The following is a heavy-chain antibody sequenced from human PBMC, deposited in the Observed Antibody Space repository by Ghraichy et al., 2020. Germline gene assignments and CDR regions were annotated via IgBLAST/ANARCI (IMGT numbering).Heavy chain of an antibody. V-gene: IGHV3-21*01. Sequence: GGSLRLSCAASGFTFRSYSMNWVRQAPGKGLEWVSFISSSSSYIYYADSVKGRFIISRDNAKNSLYLQMNSLRAEDTAVYYCARETGVAVAGTDYWGQGTVVTVSS. D-gene: IGHD6-19*01. J-gene: IGHJ4*02. CDR2: ISSSSSYI. CDR3: ARETGVAVAGTDY. CDR1: GFTFRSYS.